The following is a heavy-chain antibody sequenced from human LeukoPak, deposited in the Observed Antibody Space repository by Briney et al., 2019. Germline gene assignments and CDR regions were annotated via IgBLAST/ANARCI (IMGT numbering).Heavy chain of an antibody. D-gene: IGHD3-9*01. CDR2: IYYSGST. CDR1: GGSISSYY. J-gene: IGHJ5*02. Sequence: SETLSLTCTVSGGSISSYYWSWIRQPPGKGLEWIGYIYYSGSTNYNPSLKSRVTISVDTSKNQFSLKLSSATAADTAVYYCARYSYDILTGYPKGWFDPWGQGTLVTVSS. V-gene: IGHV4-59*01. CDR3: ARYSYDILTGYPKGWFDP.